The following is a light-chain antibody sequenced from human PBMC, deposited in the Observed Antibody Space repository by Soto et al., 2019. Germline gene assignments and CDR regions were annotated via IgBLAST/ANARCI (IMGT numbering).Light chain of an antibody. CDR2: MTN. V-gene: IGLV1-47*01. CDR3: AAWDDSLRAWV. Sequence: QSVLTQPPSASGTPGQTVTISCSGGWYNIGKNLGYWYQQFPGTAPKLLIYMTNQRPPGVPDRFSGSKSGSSASLAVSGLRSEGEAVYYCAAWDDSLRAWVFGGGTKLTVL. J-gene: IGLJ3*02. CDR1: WYNIGKNL.